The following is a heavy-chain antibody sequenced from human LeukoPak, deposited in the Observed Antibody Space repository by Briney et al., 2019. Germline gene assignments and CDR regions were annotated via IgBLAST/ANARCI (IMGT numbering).Heavy chain of an antibody. D-gene: IGHD3-9*01. CDR3: ARGGDYYDILTGYSPGYYFDY. CDR1: GFTFSSYW. V-gene: IGHV3-7*03. CDR2: IKQDGSEK. Sequence: PGGSLRLSCAASGFTFSSYWMSWVRQAPGKGLEWVANIKQDGSEKYYVDSVKGRFTISRDNAKNSLYLQINSLRAEDTAVYYCARGGDYYDILTGYSPGYYFDYWGQGTLVTVSS. J-gene: IGHJ4*02.